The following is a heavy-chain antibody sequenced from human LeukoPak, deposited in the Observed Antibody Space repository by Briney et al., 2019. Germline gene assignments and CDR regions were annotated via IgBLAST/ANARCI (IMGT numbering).Heavy chain of an antibody. J-gene: IGHJ4*02. V-gene: IGHV3-48*02. CDR3: ARDYPYNWNRAGFIDY. Sequence: PGGSLRLSCAASGFTFSSYSMNWVRQAPGKGLEWVSYISSSSSTIYYADSVKGRFTISRDNAKNSLYLQMNSLRDEDTAVYYCARDYPYNWNRAGFIDYWGQGTLVTVSS. CDR1: GFTFSSYS. CDR2: ISSSSSTI. D-gene: IGHD1-20*01.